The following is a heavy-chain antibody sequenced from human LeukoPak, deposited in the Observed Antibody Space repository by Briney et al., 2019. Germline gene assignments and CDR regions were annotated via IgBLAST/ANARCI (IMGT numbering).Heavy chain of an antibody. CDR2: ISESGYIT. CDR3: AKDSSHNRGSSDY. CDR1: GFTFSSYP. V-gene: IGHV3-23*01. J-gene: IGHJ4*02. D-gene: IGHD6-6*01. Sequence: GGSLRLSCAVSGFTFSSYPMSWVRQAPGKGLEWVSIISESGYITHYADSVKGRFTISRDNTKNTLNLQMNSLRAEDTAVYYCAKDSSHNRGSSDYWGQGTLVTVSS.